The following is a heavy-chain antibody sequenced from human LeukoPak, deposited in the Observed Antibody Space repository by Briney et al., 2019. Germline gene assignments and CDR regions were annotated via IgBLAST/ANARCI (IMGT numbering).Heavy chain of an antibody. V-gene: IGHV4-59*01. CDR1: GGSISSYY. Sequence: SETLSLTCTVSGGSISSYYWSWIRQPPGKGLEWIGYIYYSGSTNYNPSLKSRVTISVDTSKNQFSLKLSSVTAADTAVYYCARKGIWAFDYWGQGTLVTISS. J-gene: IGHJ4*02. D-gene: IGHD2-15*01. CDR2: IYYSGST. CDR3: ARKGIWAFDY.